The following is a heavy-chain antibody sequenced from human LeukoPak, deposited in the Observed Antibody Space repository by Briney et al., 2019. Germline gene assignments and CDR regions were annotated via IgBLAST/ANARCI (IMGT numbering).Heavy chain of an antibody. J-gene: IGHJ4*02. CDR3: ARQKGYYGSGSYYYFDY. Sequence: SETLSLTCIVSGDSISSSIHYWGWVRQPPGQGLEWIGSMYYSGNTYYNPSLKSRVTMSVDTSKSQFSLELNSLTAADTAVYYCARQKGYYGSGSYYYFDYWGQGTLVTVSS. V-gene: IGHV4-39*01. CDR2: MYYSGNT. CDR1: GDSISSSIHY. D-gene: IGHD3-10*01.